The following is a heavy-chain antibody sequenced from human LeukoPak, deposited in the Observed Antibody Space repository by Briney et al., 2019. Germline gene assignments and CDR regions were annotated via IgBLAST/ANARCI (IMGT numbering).Heavy chain of an antibody. D-gene: IGHD3-16*01. CDR3: ASGDVSLKKGPPYYYYGMDV. CDR2: IIPIFGTA. CDR1: GGTFSSYA. J-gene: IGHJ6*02. V-gene: IGHV1-69*13. Sequence: GASVKVSCKASGGTFSSYAISWVRQAPGQGLEWMGGIIPIFGTANYAQKFQGRVTITADESTSTAYMELSSLRSEDTAVYYCASGDVSLKKGPPYYYYGMDVWGQGTTVTVSS.